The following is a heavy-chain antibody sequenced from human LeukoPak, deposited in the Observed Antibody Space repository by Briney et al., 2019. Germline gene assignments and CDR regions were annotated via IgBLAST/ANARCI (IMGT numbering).Heavy chain of an antibody. Sequence: GGSLRLSCAASGFTFNNYAMNWVRQAPGKGLEWVSAISGSGGSTYYADSVKGRFTISRDNSKNTLYLQMNSLRAEDTAIYYCAKDSSGWYDWFDPWGQGTLVTVSS. J-gene: IGHJ5*02. D-gene: IGHD6-19*01. CDR3: AKDSSGWYDWFDP. V-gene: IGHV3-23*01. CDR2: ISGSGGST. CDR1: GFTFNNYA.